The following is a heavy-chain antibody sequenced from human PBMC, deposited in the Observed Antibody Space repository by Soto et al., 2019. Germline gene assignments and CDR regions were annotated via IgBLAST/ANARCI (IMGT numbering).Heavy chain of an antibody. V-gene: IGHV1-69*13. J-gene: IGHJ6*02. Sequence: GASVKVSCKASGGTFSSYAISWVRQAPGQGLEWMGGIIPIFGTANYAQKFQGRVTITADESTSTAYMELSSLRSEDTAVYYCARKNTVTTYINYYGMDVWGQGTTVTSP. CDR2: IIPIFGTA. CDR3: ARKNTVTTYINYYGMDV. CDR1: GGTFSSYA. D-gene: IGHD4-17*01.